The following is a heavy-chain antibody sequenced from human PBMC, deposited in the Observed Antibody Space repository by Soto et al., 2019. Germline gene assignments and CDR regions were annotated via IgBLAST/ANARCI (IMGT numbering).Heavy chain of an antibody. V-gene: IGHV4-59*01. D-gene: IGHD3-22*01. CDR3: ARFSPPRKSYDSNPGWFDP. CDR1: GGSLNSYY. Sequence: SETLSLTCTVSGGSLNSYYWTWIRQSPGKGLEWIGYVSSTGSTNYNPSLKSRVILSLDTSTSEVSLSLTSVTAADAAVYFCARFSPPRKSYDSNPGWFDPWGQGIMVTVSS. J-gene: IGHJ5*02. CDR2: VSSTGST.